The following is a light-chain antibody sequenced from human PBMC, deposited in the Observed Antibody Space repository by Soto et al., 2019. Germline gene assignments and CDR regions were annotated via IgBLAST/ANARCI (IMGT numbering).Light chain of an antibody. CDR2: AAS. J-gene: IGKJ3*01. Sequence: DIQMTQSPSSLSASVGDRVTITCRASQGITNDLGWYQQKPGEAPKRLIYAASTLQSGVPSRFSGSGSGTEFTLTISNLQPEDFATYDCLQYNSFPFTFGPGTKVDIK. V-gene: IGKV1-17*02. CDR1: QGITND. CDR3: LQYNSFPFT.